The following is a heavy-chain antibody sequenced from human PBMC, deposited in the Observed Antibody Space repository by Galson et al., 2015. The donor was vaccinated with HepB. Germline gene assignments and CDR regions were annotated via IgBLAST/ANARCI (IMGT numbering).Heavy chain of an antibody. D-gene: IGHD3-10*01. CDR3: ARGGTYYYGSGTHIWWAFDI. CDR2: IYYSGST. V-gene: IGHV4-59*01. J-gene: IGHJ3*02. Sequence: ETLSLTCTVSGGSISSYYWSWIRQPPGKGLEWIGYIYYSGSTNYNPSLKSRVTISVDTSKNQFSLKLSSVTAADTAVYYCARGGTYYYGSGTHIWWAFDIWGQGTMVTVSS. CDR1: GGSISSYY.